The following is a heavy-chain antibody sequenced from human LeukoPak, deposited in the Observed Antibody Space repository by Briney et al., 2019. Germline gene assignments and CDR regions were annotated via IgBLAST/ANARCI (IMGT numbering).Heavy chain of an antibody. J-gene: IGHJ4*02. CDR1: GDSISTYY. CDR3: AREKMTTITTIDY. Sequence: PSDTLSLTCTVSGDSISTYYWSWVRQPAGKGLEWIGRIYISGTPNYNPSLRGRVTMSIDTSMNQFSLKLTSVTAADTAVYHCAREKMTTITTIDYWGQGTLVTVSS. D-gene: IGHD4-11*01. V-gene: IGHV4-4*07. CDR2: IYISGTP.